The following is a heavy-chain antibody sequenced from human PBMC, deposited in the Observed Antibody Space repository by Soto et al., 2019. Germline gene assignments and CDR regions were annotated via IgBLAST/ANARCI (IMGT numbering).Heavy chain of an antibody. CDR2: INPSGGST. V-gene: IGHV1-46*01. CDR1: GYTYTSYY. J-gene: IGHJ5*02. Sequence: ASVKVSCKASGYTYTSYYLHWVRQAPGQGLEWMGIINPSGGSTSYAQKFQGRVTMTRNTSISTAYMELSSLRSEDTAVYYCARGRVDWFDPWGQGTLVTVSS. D-gene: IGHD2-15*01. CDR3: ARGRVDWFDP.